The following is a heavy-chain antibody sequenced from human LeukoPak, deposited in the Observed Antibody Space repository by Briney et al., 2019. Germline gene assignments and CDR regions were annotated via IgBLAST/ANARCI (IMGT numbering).Heavy chain of an antibody. CDR3: ARVPTGYCSSTSCPNYYYYYMDV. J-gene: IGHJ6*03. V-gene: IGHV4-61*02. CDR1: GGSISSGSYY. CDR2: IYTSGST. Sequence: SETLSLTCTVSGGSISSGSYYWSWIRQPAGKGLEWIGRIYTSGSTNYNPSLKSRVTISVDTSKNQFSLKLSSVTAADTAVYYCARVPTGYCSSTSCPNYYYYYMDVWGKGTTVTVSS. D-gene: IGHD2-2*01.